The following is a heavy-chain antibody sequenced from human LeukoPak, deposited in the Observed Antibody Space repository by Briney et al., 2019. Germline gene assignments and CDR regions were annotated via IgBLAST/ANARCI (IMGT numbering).Heavy chain of an antibody. D-gene: IGHD3-22*01. V-gene: IGHV1-2*06. CDR2: INPKSGDT. Sequence: ASVKVSCKASGYTITVYYMHWVRLAPGQGLEWMGRINPKSGDTNSAQKFQGRITMTRDTSISTAYMELSRLRSDDTAVYFCARDRGDDTVPYFDYWGQGTLVTVSS. J-gene: IGHJ4*02. CDR1: GYTITVYY. CDR3: ARDRGDDTVPYFDY.